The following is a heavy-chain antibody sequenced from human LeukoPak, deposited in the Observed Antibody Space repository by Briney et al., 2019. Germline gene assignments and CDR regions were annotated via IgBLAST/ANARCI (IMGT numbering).Heavy chain of an antibody. CDR2: IYSGGST. Sequence: PGGSLRLSCAASGFTVSSNYMSWVRQAPWKGLEWVSVIYSGGSTYYADSVKGRFTISRDNSKNMLYLQMNSLRAEDTAVYYCARCPMGAFDIWGQGTMVTVSS. J-gene: IGHJ3*02. CDR1: GFTVSSNY. CDR3: ARCPMGAFDI. D-gene: IGHD3-10*01. V-gene: IGHV3-53*01.